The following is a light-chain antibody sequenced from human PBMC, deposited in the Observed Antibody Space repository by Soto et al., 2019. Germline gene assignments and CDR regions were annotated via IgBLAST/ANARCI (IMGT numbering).Light chain of an antibody. Sequence: DIQMTQSPSTLSASVGDRVTITCRASQGISNWLAWYQQKPGKAPKLLIYQASSLQSGVPSRFSGGGSGTDFTLTITSLQPDDFATYYCQHYNNYPWTFGQGTRVEMK. V-gene: IGKV1-5*03. J-gene: IGKJ1*01. CDR3: QHYNNYPWT. CDR2: QAS. CDR1: QGISNW.